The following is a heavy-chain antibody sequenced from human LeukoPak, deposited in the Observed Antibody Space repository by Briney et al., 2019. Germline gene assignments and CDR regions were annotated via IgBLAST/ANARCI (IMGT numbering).Heavy chain of an antibody. J-gene: IGHJ4*02. D-gene: IGHD2-2*02. Sequence: PGGSLTLSCAASGFTVSSYYMSWVRQAPGKGLEWVSVIYSGGSTYYADSVKGRFTISRDKSKNTLYLQMNSLRAEDTAVYYCARGFGVIPLDYWGQGTLVTVSS. V-gene: IGHV3-66*01. CDR1: GFTVSSYY. CDR2: IYSGGST. CDR3: ARGFGVIPLDY.